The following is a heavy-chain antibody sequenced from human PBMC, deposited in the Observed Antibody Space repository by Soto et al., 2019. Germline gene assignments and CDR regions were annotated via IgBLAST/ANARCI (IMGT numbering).Heavy chain of an antibody. CDR1: GFTFSTFA. CDR2: IVGNGGAT. J-gene: IGHJ1*01. D-gene: IGHD3-10*01. CDR3: ATDFYRDSGSS. V-gene: IGHV3-23*01. Sequence: EVQLLESGGDLVRPGGSLRLSCAASGFTFSTFAMTWVRQAPGKGLEWVSAIVGNGGATFYADSVKGRFSISRDNSKNTLFLQMSSLRPEDTAVYYCATDFYRDSGSSWGQCTLVVVSS.